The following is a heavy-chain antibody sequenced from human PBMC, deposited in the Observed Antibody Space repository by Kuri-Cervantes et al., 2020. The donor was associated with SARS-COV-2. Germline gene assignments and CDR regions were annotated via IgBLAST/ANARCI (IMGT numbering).Heavy chain of an antibody. D-gene: IGHD2-15*01. CDR2: IYYSGTT. CDR3: ARDWWGGDY. V-gene: IGHV4-59*12. J-gene: IGHJ4*02. CDR1: GGSLTNYY. Sequence: SETLSLTCTVSGGSLTNYYWTWIRQTPGKGLEWIGYIYYSGTTESNPSLKSRVTMSVDASKNQFSLRLNSVTAADTAIYYCARDWWGGDYWGQGILVTVSS.